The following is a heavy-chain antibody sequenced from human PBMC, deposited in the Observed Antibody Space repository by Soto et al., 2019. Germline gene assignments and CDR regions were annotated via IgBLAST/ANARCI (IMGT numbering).Heavy chain of an antibody. CDR2: VIPSFGTA. CDR1: GDTLSNYV. CDR3: ARDRVDSGSDVRFDD. V-gene: IGHV1-69*01. D-gene: IGHD1-26*01. Sequence: QVQLVQSGTEVRKPGSSVKVSCKASGDTLSNYVINWVRQAPGQGLEWMGGVIPSFGTANYAQKFQARLTITADESTGTVYMELSSLRSEDTAVYYCARDRVDSGSDVRFDDWGQGTLVTVSS. J-gene: IGHJ4*02.